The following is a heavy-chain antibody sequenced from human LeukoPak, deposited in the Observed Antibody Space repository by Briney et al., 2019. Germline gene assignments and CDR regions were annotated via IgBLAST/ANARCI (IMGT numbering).Heavy chain of an antibody. CDR1: GGSISSGDYY. V-gene: IGHV4-61*08. CDR2: IYYSGST. CDR3: AREGAAGLDP. Sequence: SETLSLTCTVSGGSISSGDYYWSWIRQPPGKGLEWIGYIYYSGSTNYNPSLKSRVTISVDTSKNQFSLKLSSVTAADTAVYYCAREGAAGLDPWGQGTLVTVSS. D-gene: IGHD6-13*01. J-gene: IGHJ5*02.